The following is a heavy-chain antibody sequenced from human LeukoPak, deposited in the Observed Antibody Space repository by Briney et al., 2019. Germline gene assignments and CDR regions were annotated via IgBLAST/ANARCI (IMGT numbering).Heavy chain of an antibody. Sequence: ASVKVSCKASGYTFTGYYMHWVRQAPGQGLEWMGWINPNSGGTNYAQKFQGRVTMTRDTSISTAYMELSRLRSDDTAVYYCARGYTNYGYVFDIWGQGTMVTVSS. CDR1: GYTFTGYY. D-gene: IGHD4-11*01. V-gene: IGHV1-2*02. CDR2: INPNSGGT. J-gene: IGHJ3*02. CDR3: ARGYTNYGYVFDI.